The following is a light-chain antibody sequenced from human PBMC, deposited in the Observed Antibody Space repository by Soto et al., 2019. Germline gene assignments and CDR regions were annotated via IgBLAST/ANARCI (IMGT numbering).Light chain of an antibody. CDR1: SSDVGGYNY. Sequence: QSALTQPPSASGSPGQSVAISCTGTSSDVGGYNYVSWYQQYPGKAPKLIMYEVTKRPSGVPDRFSGSKSGNTASLTVSGLQAEYEGDYYCCSYVGSNNYVFGTGTKVTVL. CDR2: EVT. CDR3: CSYVGSNNYV. V-gene: IGLV2-8*01. J-gene: IGLJ1*01.